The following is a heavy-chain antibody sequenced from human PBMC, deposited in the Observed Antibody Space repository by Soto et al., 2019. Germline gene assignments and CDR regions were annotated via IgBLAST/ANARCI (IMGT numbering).Heavy chain of an antibody. CDR2: INSDGSST. V-gene: IGHV3-74*01. CDR1: GFTFSSYW. D-gene: IGHD3-3*01. Sequence: GGSLRLSCAASGFTFSSYWMHWVRQAPGKGLVWVSRINSDGSSTSYADSVKGRFTISRDNAKNTLYLQMNSLRAEDTAVYYCAKSWYDFWSGYYRPNYYYYYMDVWGKGTTVTVSS. J-gene: IGHJ6*03. CDR3: AKSWYDFWSGYYRPNYYYYYMDV.